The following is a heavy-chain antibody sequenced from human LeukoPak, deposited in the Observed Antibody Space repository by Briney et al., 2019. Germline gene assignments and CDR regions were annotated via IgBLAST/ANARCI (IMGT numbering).Heavy chain of an antibody. J-gene: IGHJ4*02. CDR3: ARRGYYDGSGFNFFDS. V-gene: IGHV4-59*08. D-gene: IGHD3-22*01. Sequence: PSETLSLTCTVSGGSFNGYFLSWVRQPPGKGLEWVGYIDYSGSTNYCPYLKSPVTISVDTFKNQFSLRLSSVAAADTAVYYCARRGYYDGSGFNFFDSWGQGSLVTVSS. CDR1: GGSFNGYF. CDR2: IDYSGST.